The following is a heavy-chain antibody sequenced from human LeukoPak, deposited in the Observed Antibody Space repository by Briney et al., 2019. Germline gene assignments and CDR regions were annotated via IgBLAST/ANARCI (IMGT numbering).Heavy chain of an antibody. CDR3: ARESGFYASGSRY. V-gene: IGHV1-8*01. J-gene: IGHJ4*02. CDR2: MNPNSGNT. D-gene: IGHD3-10*01. Sequence: GASVKVSCKTSGYTFTSYDINWVRQATGQGLEWMGRMNPNSGNTAYAQKFQGRVIMTRDTSTGTAYMELSSLRSEDTAVYYCARESGFYASGSRYWGQGTLVTVSS. CDR1: GYTFTSYD.